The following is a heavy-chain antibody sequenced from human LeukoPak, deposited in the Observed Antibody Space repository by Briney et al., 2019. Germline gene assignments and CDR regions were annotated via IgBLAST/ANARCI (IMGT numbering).Heavy chain of an antibody. CDR2: IGASGGRT. CDR3: ATVHYTGRFPGSFPGRNYFDS. Sequence: GGSLRLSCAASGVTFGSYAMSWVRQAPGRGREWVWSIGASGGRTYSADSVKGRFTISRDNSKKTLSLQMNRPTAEDTAIYSCATVHYTGRFPGSFPGRNYFDSWGQGTLVTVSS. CDR1: GVTFGSYA. D-gene: IGHD1-26*01. J-gene: IGHJ4*02. V-gene: IGHV3-23*01.